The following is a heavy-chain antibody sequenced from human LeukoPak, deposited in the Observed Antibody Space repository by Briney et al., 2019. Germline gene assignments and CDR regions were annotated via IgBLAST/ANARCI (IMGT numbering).Heavy chain of an antibody. CDR1: GFTFNNAW. CDR2: IKSKAVGGTT. V-gene: IGHV3-15*01. CDR3: TTTSGSYGLTDY. J-gene: IGHJ4*02. D-gene: IGHD1-26*01. Sequence: GGSLRLSCAASGFTFNNAWMSWVRQAPGKGLEWVGRIKSKAVGGTTDYAAPVKGRFTISRDDSKKTPYLEMTSLKTEDTAVYYCTTTSGSYGLTDYWGQGTLVTVSS.